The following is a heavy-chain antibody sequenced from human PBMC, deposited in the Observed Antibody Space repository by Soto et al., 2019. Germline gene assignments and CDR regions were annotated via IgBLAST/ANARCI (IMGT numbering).Heavy chain of an antibody. D-gene: IGHD6-13*01. Sequence: SGPTLVKPTQTLTLTCTFSGFSLSTSGGGVGWIRQPPGKALEWLALIYWNDDKRYSPSLKSRLTITKDTAKNQVVLTMNNMDPVDTATYYCAHRLGAAAGTDRFFFARQKDYYGMDVWGQGTTVTVSS. CDR3: AHRLGAAAGTDRFFFARQKDYYGMDV. CDR2: IYWNDDK. J-gene: IGHJ6*02. CDR1: GFSLSTSGGG. V-gene: IGHV2-5*01.